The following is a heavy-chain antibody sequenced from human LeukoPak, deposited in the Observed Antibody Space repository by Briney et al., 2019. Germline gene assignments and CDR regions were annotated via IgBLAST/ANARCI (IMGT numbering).Heavy chain of an antibody. CDR3: ARGLNETQGLVIKSVLLWFGELSP. J-gene: IGHJ5*02. Sequence: ASVKVSCKASGYTFTSYDINWVRQATGQGLEWMGWMNPNSGNTGYAQKFQGRVTMTRNTSISTAYMELSSLRSEDTAVYYCARGLNETQGLVIKSVLLWFGELSPWGQGTLVTVSS. CDR1: GYTFTSYD. CDR2: MNPNSGNT. D-gene: IGHD3-10*01. V-gene: IGHV1-8*01.